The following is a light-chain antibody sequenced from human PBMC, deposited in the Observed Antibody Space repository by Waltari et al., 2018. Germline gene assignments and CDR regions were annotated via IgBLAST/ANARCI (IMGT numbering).Light chain of an antibody. V-gene: IGLV1-51*01. CDR3: GTWDSRMSVGV. CDR1: PPNIGNNY. Sequence: QSVLTQPPSVSAASGQKVTISCSGSPPNIGNNYVSGYPQFPGKAPKPLIYENDKRPSGIPGRFSGSKSGTSATLDIHGLQTGDEADYYCGTWDSRMSVGVLGGGTKVTVL. CDR2: END. J-gene: IGLJ2*01.